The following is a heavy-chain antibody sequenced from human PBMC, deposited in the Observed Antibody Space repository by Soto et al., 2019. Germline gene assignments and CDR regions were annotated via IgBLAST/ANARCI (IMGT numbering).Heavy chain of an antibody. CDR2: INHSGST. Sequence: QVQLQQWGAGLLKPSETLSLTCAVYGGSFSGYYWSWIRQPPGKGLEWIGEINHSGSTNYNPSLKSRVTISVDKSKNQFSLKLSSVTAADTAVYYCARAGVGAAVPGLDYWGQGTLVTVSS. CDR1: GGSFSGYY. V-gene: IGHV4-34*02. CDR3: ARAGVGAAVPGLDY. J-gene: IGHJ4*02. D-gene: IGHD6-13*01.